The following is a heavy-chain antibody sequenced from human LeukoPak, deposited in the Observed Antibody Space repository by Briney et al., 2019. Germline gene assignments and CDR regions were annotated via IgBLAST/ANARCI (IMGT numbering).Heavy chain of an antibody. CDR1: GGSISTTSYY. D-gene: IGHD1-1*01. Sequence: SETLSLTCNVSGGSISTTSYYCGWIRQPPGKGLGWIGTPYYNGITYYNPSLKSRVTISVDTSKNQFSLKLSSVTAADTAVYYCARVSWFPGTSYYYMDVWGKGTTVTVSS. CDR2: PYYNGIT. CDR3: ARVSWFPGTSYYYMDV. J-gene: IGHJ6*03. V-gene: IGHV4-39*07.